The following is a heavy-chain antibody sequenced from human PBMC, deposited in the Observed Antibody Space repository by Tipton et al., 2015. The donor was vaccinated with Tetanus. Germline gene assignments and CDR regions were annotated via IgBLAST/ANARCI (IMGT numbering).Heavy chain of an antibody. CDR1: GLFFKNAW. V-gene: IGHV3-15*07. D-gene: IGHD3-9*01. Sequence: SLRLSCATSGLFFKNAWMNWVRQAPGKGLEWVGRIKSKTDGGTTDYAARVKDRFSISRDDSKDTLFLQMNSLKTGDTAVYCCPTSGILGSGYRVGYWGRGTLVVVTS. CDR2: IKSKTDGGTT. J-gene: IGHJ4*02. CDR3: PTSGILGSGYRVGY.